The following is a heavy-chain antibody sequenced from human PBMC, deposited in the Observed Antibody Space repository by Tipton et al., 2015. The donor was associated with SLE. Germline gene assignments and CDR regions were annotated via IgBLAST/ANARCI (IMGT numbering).Heavy chain of an antibody. D-gene: IGHD3-16*01. CDR2: IYYSGST. V-gene: IGHV4-59*01. CDR1: GGSISSYY. J-gene: IGHJ4*02. Sequence: LRLSCAASGGSISSYYWSWIRQPPGKGLEWIGYIYYSGSTNYNPSLKSRVIISVDTSKNQFSLKLSSVTAADTAVYYCARWGGYHDYWGQGTLVTVSS. CDR3: ARWGGYHDY.